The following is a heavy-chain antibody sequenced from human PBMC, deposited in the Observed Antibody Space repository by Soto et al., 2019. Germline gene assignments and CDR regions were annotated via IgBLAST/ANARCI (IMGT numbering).Heavy chain of an antibody. CDR2: INHSGST. V-gene: IGHV4-34*01. J-gene: IGHJ4*02. D-gene: IGHD2-8*02. CDR3: ARDSYWSSDY. Sequence: SETLSLTCAVYGGSFSGYYWSWIRQPPGKGLEWIGEINHSGSTNYNPSLKGRFTISRDNAKNSLYLQMNSLRAEDTAVYYCARDSYWSSDYWGQGTLVTVSS. CDR1: GGSFSGYY.